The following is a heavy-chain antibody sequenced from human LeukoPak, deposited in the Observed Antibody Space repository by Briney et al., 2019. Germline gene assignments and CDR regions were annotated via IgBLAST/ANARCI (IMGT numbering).Heavy chain of an antibody. J-gene: IGHJ3*02. CDR2: IYYSGST. V-gene: IGHV4-30-4*01. CDR3: AREPDLDYGGNSDAFDI. CDR1: GGSISSGDYY. Sequence: SQTLSLTCTVSGGSISSGDYYWSWIRPPPGKGLEWIGYIYYSGSTYYNPSLTSRVTISVDTSKNQFSLKLSSVTAADTAVYYCAREPDLDYGGNSDAFDIWGQGTMVTVSS. D-gene: IGHD4-23*01.